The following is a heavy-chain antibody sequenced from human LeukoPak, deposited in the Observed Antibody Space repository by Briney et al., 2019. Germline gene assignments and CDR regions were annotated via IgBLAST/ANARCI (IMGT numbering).Heavy chain of an antibody. J-gene: IGHJ3*02. CDR2: INDDGSST. V-gene: IGHV3-74*01. CDR1: GFSVSSSY. Sequence: GGSLRLSCAASGFSVSSSYMTWVRQAPGKGLVWVSHINDDGSSTSYADSVKGRFTISRENAKNTLYLQMNSLRAEDTAVYYCARAWTPNDAFDIWGQGTMVTVSS. D-gene: IGHD3/OR15-3a*01. CDR3: ARAWTPNDAFDI.